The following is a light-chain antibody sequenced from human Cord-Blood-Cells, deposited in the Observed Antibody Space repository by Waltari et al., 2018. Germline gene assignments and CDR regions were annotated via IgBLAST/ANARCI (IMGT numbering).Light chain of an antibody. J-gene: IGLJ3*02. V-gene: IGLV2-23*01. CDR2: QGS. CDR3: CSYAGGSTWV. CDR1: SSDVGSYNL. Sequence: QSALTQPASVSGSPGQSITISCTGTSSDVGSYNLVSWYQQHPGKAPKPMIYQGSKRHSGVSMRCSASKSDNAASLTICGRQAGDEADYYSCSYAGGSTWVFGGRPKLTVL.